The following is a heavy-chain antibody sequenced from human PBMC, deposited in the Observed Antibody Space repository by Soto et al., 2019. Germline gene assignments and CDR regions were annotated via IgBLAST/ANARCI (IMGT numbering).Heavy chain of an antibody. CDR3: ARAMTTVADFDY. J-gene: IGHJ4*02. V-gene: IGHV1-3*01. CDR2: INAGNGNT. CDR1: GYTFTSYA. Sequence: AASVKVSCKASGYTFTSYAMHWVRQAPGQRLEWMGWINAGNGNTKYSQKFQGRVTITRDTSASTAYMELSSLRSEDTAVYYCARAMTTVADFDYWGQGTLVTVSS. D-gene: IGHD4-17*01.